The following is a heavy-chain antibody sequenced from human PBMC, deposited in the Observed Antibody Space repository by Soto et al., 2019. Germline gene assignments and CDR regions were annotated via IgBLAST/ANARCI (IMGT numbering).Heavy chain of an antibody. Sequence: SETLSLTCTVSGGSLSNYYWSWIRQPPGKGLEWIGYIYYSGSTNYNPSLKSRVTISVDTSKNQFSLKLNSVTAADTAVYYCARVNYGNYYYYYGMDVWGQGTSVTV. CDR3: ARVNYGNYYYYYGMDV. V-gene: IGHV4-59*01. CDR1: GGSLSNYY. J-gene: IGHJ6*02. CDR2: IYYSGST. D-gene: IGHD4-17*01.